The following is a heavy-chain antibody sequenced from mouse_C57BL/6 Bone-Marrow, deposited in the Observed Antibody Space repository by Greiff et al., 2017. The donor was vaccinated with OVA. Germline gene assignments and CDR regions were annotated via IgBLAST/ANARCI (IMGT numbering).Heavy chain of an antibody. D-gene: IGHD1-1*01. CDR2: IRLKSDNYAT. CDR3: TGRYGFAY. J-gene: IGHJ3*01. CDR1: GFTFSNYW. V-gene: IGHV6-3*01. Sequence: EVKLVESGGGLVQPGGSMKLSCVASGFTFSNYWMNWVRQSPEKGLEWVAQIRLKSDNYATHYAESVKGRFTISRDDSKSSVYLQMNNLRAEDTGIYYCTGRYGFAYWGQGTLVTVSA.